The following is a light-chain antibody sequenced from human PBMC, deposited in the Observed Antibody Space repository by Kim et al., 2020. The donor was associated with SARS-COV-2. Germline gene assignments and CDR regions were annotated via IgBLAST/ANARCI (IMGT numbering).Light chain of an antibody. V-gene: IGLV2-8*01. Sequence: GQSATISCTGSSSGVGGYNYVAWYQQHPGKAPKLMIYEVSKRPSGVPDRFSGSKSGNTASLTVSGLQAEDEADYYCSSYAGSSNVVFGGGTQLTVL. J-gene: IGLJ2*01. CDR3: SSYAGSSNVV. CDR1: SSGVGGYNY. CDR2: EVS.